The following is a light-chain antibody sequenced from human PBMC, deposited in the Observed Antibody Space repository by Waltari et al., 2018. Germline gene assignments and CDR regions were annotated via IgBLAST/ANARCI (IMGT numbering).Light chain of an antibody. J-gene: IGLJ3*02. V-gene: IGLV2-14*01. Sequence: QSALTQPASVSGSPGQSITISCTGTSSDVGVYNYVSWYQQHPGKAPKLMIYDVSNRPSGVSNRFSGSKSGNTASLTISGLQAEDEADYYCISYTNSNTQVFGGGTKLTVL. CDR3: ISYTNSNTQV. CDR2: DVS. CDR1: SSDVGVYNY.